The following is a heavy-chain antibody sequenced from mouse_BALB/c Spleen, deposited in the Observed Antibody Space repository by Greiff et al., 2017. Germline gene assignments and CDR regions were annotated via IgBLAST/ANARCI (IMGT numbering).Heavy chain of an antibody. D-gene: IGHD2-4*01. CDR2: FSSGSSTI. V-gene: IGHV5-17*02. Sequence: EVQGVESGGGLVQPGGSRKLSCAASGFTFSSFGMHWVRQAPEKGLEWVAYFSSGSSTIYYADTVKGRFTISRDNPKNTLFLQMTSLRSEDTAMYYCARDRSTMITAWFAYWGQGTLVTVSA. J-gene: IGHJ3*01. CDR1: GFTFSSFG. CDR3: ARDRSTMITAWFAY.